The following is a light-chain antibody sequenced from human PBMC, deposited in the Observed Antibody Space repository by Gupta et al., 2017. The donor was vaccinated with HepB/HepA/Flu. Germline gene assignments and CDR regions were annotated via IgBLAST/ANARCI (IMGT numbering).Light chain of an antibody. CDR2: EDG. CDR1: ALPKKY. J-gene: IGLJ3*02. Sequence: SYELTQPPSVSVSPGQTARITCSGHALPKKYSSWYQQKSGQAHVLVIYEDGKRPCGTPESLRASSSVTVDALTLTRAQVLDEADDYCSSSAESGSGWVFGRGTKLTVL. CDR3: SSSAESGSGWV. V-gene: IGLV3-10*01.